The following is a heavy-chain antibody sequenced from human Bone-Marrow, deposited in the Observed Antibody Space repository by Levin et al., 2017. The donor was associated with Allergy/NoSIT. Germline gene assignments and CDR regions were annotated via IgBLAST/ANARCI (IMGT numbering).Heavy chain of an antibody. Sequence: GGSLRLSCTASGHTFTTYAMSWVRRAPGKGLEWVSVIGGRSTTTYYADSVTGRFTISRDNSKNTVFLQMDSLRADDTAIYYCAAIVPSTLGSFDVWGQGTMVLVSS. V-gene: IGHV3-23*01. CDR3: AAIVPSTLGSFDV. D-gene: IGHD2-2*01. CDR1: GHTFTTYA. CDR2: IGGRSTTT. J-gene: IGHJ3*01.